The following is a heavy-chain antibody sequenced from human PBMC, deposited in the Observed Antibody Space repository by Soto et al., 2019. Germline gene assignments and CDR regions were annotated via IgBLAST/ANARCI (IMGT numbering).Heavy chain of an antibody. CDR2: SGATGAGT. Sequence: GGSLRLSCAASGFTFSSYGMTWVRQAPGKGLEWVSFSGATGAGTYYADSVKGRFTISRDNSKNTLYLQMTSLRADDTAVYYCAKDRRAGGNYGFYSDFWGQGALVTVSS. J-gene: IGHJ4*02. D-gene: IGHD1-7*01. CDR1: GFTFSSYG. CDR3: AKDRRAGGNYGFYSDF. V-gene: IGHV3-23*01.